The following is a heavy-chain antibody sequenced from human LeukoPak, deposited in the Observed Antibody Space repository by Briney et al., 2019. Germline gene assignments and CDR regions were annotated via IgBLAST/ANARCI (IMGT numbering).Heavy chain of an antibody. D-gene: IGHD5-18*01. CDR3: ARDPHRYSSYYFDD. V-gene: IGHV1-2*02. CDR2: INPNSGGT. J-gene: IGHJ4*02. CDR1: GYTFTGYY. Sequence: ASVKVSCKASGYTFTGYYMHWVRQAPGQGLEWMGWINPNSGGTNYAQKFQGRVTMTRDTSISTAYMELSRLRSDDTAVYYCARDPHRYSSYYFDDWGQGTLVTVSS.